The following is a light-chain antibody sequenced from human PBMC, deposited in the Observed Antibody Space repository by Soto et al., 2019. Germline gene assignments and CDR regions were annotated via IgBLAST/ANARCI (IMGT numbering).Light chain of an antibody. Sequence: ETVLTQSPATLSSFPGDRVTLSCRASQYINTRLAWYQHRPGQAPRLLIYQTSIRATDIPARFSGSGSGTEFTLTISSLQSEDFAEYHCQQYNNWPQTFGQGTKVDI. V-gene: IGKV3-15*01. CDR3: QQYNNWPQT. J-gene: IGKJ1*01. CDR1: QYINTR. CDR2: QTS.